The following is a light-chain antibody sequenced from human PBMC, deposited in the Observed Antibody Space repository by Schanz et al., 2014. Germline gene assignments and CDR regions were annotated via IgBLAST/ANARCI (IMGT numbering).Light chain of an antibody. CDR2: GNS. J-gene: IGLJ3*02. Sequence: QSVLTQPPSVSGAPGQRVTISCTGSSSNIGAGYDVHWYQQLPGTAPKLLIYGNSNRPSGVPDRISGSKSGTSAPLAITGLQAEDEADYYCHSYDLNLGTSVFGGGTKLTVL. CDR3: HSYDLNLGTSV. V-gene: IGLV1-40*01. CDR1: SSNIGAGYD.